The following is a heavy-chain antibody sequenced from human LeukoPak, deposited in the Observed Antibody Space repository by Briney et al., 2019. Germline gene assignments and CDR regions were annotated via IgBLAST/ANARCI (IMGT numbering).Heavy chain of an antibody. CDR2: ISAYNGNT. CDR1: GYTFTSYG. D-gene: IGHD6-6*01. V-gene: IGHV1-18*01. Sequence: RASVKVSCKASGYTFTSYGISWVRQAPGQGLEWMGWISAYNGNTNYAQKFQGRVTITTDESTSTAYMELSSLRSEDTAVYYCARDSSAARPQYYYYYYYMDVWGKGTTVTVSS. CDR3: ARDSSAARPQYYYYYYYMDV. J-gene: IGHJ6*03.